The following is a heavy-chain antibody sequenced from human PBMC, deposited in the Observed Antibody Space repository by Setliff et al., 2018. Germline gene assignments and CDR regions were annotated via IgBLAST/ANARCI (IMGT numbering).Heavy chain of an antibody. J-gene: IGHJ4*02. CDR3: TRGTFSDFWSGDYYDY. Sequence: GSLRLSCAASGFTFSTYEMNWVRQAPGKGLEWVSYISSDSRTTYYADSVKGRFTISRDNAKNTLDLQMNSLRAEDSAMYYCTRGTFSDFWSGDYYDYWGQGTLVTVSS. D-gene: IGHD3-3*01. CDR2: ISSDSRTT. CDR1: GFTFSTYE. V-gene: IGHV3-48*01.